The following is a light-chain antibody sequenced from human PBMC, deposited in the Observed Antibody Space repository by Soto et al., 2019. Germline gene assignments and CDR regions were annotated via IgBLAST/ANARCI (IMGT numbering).Light chain of an antibody. V-gene: IGLV1-44*01. J-gene: IGLJ1*01. CDR3: AAWDDSLNGYV. Sequence: QSVLTQPPSASGTPGQRVTIACSGSSSNIGSNPVNWYHQLPGTAPKLLIYSNNQRPSGVPDRFSGSKSGTSASLAISGLQSEDEADYYCAAWDDSLNGYVFGTGTKLTVL. CDR2: SNN. CDR1: SSNIGSNP.